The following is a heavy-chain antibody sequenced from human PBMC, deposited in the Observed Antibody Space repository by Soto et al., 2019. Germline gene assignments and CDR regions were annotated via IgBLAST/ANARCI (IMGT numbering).Heavy chain of an antibody. V-gene: IGHV4-31*03. CDR2: IYYSGST. J-gene: IGHJ5*02. CDR1: GRSISSDGYY. Sequence: LPLTCTVSGRSISSDGYYWSWIRQHPGKGLEWIGYIYYSGSTSYNPSLKSRDTISVDTSKNQFSLKLSSVSSADTAVYYCSRSENITTWFNTWGLGTLLTISA. CDR3: SRSENITTWFNT. D-gene: IGHD3-10*01.